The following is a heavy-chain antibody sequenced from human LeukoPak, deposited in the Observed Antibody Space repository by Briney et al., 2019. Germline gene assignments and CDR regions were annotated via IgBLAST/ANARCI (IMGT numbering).Heavy chain of an antibody. CDR2: IKQDGSDK. V-gene: IGHV3-7*01. CDR1: GFTFSTYW. Sequence: GGSLRLSCAASGFTFSTYWMSWVRQAPGKGLEWVANIKQDGSDKFYVDSVKGRFTISRDNAENSMYLQMNSLRAEDTAVYYCARVLPVASRDYWGQGTLVTVSS. J-gene: IGHJ4*02. D-gene: IGHD2-2*01. CDR3: ARVLPVASRDY.